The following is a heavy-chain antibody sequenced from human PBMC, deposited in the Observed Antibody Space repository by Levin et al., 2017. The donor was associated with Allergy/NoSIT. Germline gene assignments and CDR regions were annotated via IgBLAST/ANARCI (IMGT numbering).Heavy chain of an antibody. Sequence: GGSLRLSCAASGFTFSSYWMHWVRQAPGKGLVWVSRINRDGSTTNYADSVKGRFTISRDNAKNTLYLQMNSLRAEDTAVYYCAREVAAIRGDHFDYWGQGTLVTVYS. CDR3: AREVAAIRGDHFDY. D-gene: IGHD6-13*01. CDR2: INRDGSTT. CDR1: GFTFSSYW. J-gene: IGHJ4*02. V-gene: IGHV3-74*01.